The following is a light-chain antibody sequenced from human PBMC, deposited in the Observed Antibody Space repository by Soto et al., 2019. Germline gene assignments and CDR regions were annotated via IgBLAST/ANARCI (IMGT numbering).Light chain of an antibody. CDR1: QSVSSSY. CDR3: QQYGTSPWT. V-gene: IGKV3-20*01. Sequence: EIVLTQSPGTLPLSPGERATLSCRASQSVSSSYLAWYQQKPGQAPRLLIYGASSRATDIPDRFSGSGSGTAFTLTISRLEPEDFAVYYCQQYGTSPWTFGQGTKVDIK. CDR2: GAS. J-gene: IGKJ1*01.